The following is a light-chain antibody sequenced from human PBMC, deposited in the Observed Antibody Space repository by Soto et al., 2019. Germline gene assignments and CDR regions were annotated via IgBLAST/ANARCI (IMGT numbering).Light chain of an antibody. Sequence: EIVMTQSPATLSVAPGVRVTLSCRASQGVSRKLAWYQHKSGQAPRLLISGASAVATGIPARFSGSGSGTEFTLTISSLQSEDCAIYYCQQDHTWPITFGGGTKVEIK. J-gene: IGKJ4*01. V-gene: IGKV3-15*01. CDR3: QQDHTWPIT. CDR2: GAS. CDR1: QGVSRK.